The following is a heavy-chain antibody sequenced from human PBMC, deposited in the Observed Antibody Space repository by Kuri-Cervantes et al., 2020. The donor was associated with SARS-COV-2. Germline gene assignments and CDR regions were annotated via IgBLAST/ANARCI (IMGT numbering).Heavy chain of an antibody. J-gene: IGHJ4*02. Sequence: GESLKISCAASGFTFSNYAMYWVRQAPGKGLEYVSAISSNGDSTYYADSVKGRFTMSRDNSKNTLYLQMGSLRAEVMAVYYCARVPRSGYLDYWGQGTLVTVSS. CDR2: ISSNGDST. CDR1: GFTFSNYA. D-gene: IGHD3-3*01. CDR3: ARVPRSGYLDY. V-gene: IGHV3-64*02.